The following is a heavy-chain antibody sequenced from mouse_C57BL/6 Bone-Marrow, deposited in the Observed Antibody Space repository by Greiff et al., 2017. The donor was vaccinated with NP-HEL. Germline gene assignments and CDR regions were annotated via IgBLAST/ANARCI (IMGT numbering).Heavy chain of an antibody. Sequence: LVESGPELVKPGASVKLSCKASGYTFTSYDINWVKQRPGQGLEWIGWIYPRDGSTKYNEKFKGKATLTVDTSSSTAYMELHSLTSEDSAVYFCAREEDSPDYYGRWYFDVWGTGTTVTVSS. CDR1: GYTFTSYD. CDR3: AREEDSPDYYGRWYFDV. CDR2: IYPRDGST. D-gene: IGHD1-1*01. J-gene: IGHJ1*03. V-gene: IGHV1-85*01.